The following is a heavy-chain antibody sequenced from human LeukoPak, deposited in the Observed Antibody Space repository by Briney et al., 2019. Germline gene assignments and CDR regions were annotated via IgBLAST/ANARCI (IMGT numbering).Heavy chain of an antibody. D-gene: IGHD1-1*01. CDR1: GGCISSYY. V-gene: IGHV4-4*07. J-gene: IGHJ4*02. Sequence: SETLSLTCTVSGGCISSYYWSWIRQPAGKGLECIGRIYISGSTNYNPSLKSRVTMSVDTSKNQFSLKLSSVTAADTAVYHCARDRGTWNDDGFDYWGQGTLVTVSS. CDR3: ARDRGTWNDDGFDY. CDR2: IYISGST.